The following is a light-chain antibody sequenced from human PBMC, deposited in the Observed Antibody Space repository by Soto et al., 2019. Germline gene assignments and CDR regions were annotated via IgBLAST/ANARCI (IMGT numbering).Light chain of an antibody. CDR1: QSISNY. V-gene: IGKV1-39*01. CDR3: QQSYSTPRP. J-gene: IGKJ1*01. CDR2: AAS. Sequence: DIQMTQSPSSLSESVGDRVTITCRASQSISNYLNWYQQKPGKAPKLLMYAASSLQSGVPSRFSGSGSGTDFTLTISSLQPEDFATYYCQQSYSTPRPFGQGTKVEIK.